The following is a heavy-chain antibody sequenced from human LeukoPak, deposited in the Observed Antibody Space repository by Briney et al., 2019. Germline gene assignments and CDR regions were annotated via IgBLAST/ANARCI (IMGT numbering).Heavy chain of an antibody. V-gene: IGHV3-11*04. Sequence: GGSLRLSCAASGFTFSDYYMSWIRQGPGKGLEWISYISSSGTTIYYADSVKGRFTISRDNAKNSLYLQMNSLRPDDTAMYYCARGGSYYDRTGLNYFDSWGQGTLVTVSS. D-gene: IGHD3-22*01. CDR2: ISSSGTTI. CDR3: ARGGSYYDRTGLNYFDS. J-gene: IGHJ4*02. CDR1: GFTFSDYY.